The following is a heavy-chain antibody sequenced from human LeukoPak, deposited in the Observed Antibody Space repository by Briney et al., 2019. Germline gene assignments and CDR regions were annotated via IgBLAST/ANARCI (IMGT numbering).Heavy chain of an antibody. Sequence: ASVKVSCKASGYTFTSYYMHWVRQAPGQGLEWMGIINPSGGSTSYAQKFQGRVTMTRDTSTSTVYMELSSPRSEDTAVYYCARDPSYSGYEQWVFDYWGQGTLVTVSS. CDR2: INPSGGST. CDR1: GYTFTSYY. V-gene: IGHV1-46*01. D-gene: IGHD5-12*01. CDR3: ARDPSYSGYEQWVFDY. J-gene: IGHJ4*02.